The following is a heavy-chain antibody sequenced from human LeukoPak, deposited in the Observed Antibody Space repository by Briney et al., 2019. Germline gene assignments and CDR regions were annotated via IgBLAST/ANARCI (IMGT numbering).Heavy chain of an antibody. CDR3: ARYCSGGSCYYYGMDV. V-gene: IGHV3-21*01. J-gene: IGHJ6*02. CDR2: ISTSSRFM. CDR1: GFTFSYHS. Sequence: PGGSLRLSCAVSGFTFSYHSMNWVRQAPGKGLEWVSSISTSSRFMYYADSVRGRFTISRDNAKNSLYLQMNSLRAEDTAVYYCARYCSGGSCYYYGMDVWGQGTTVTVSS. D-gene: IGHD2-15*01.